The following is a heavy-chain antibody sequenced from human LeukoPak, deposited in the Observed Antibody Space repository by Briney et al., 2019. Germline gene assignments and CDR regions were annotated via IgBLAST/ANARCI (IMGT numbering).Heavy chain of an antibody. V-gene: IGHV1-2*02. Sequence: ASVKVSCKASGYTFTGYYMHWVRQAPGQGLEWMGRINPNSGGTNYAQKFQGRVTMTRDTSISTAYMELSSLRSEDTAVYYCARGPPLVGSSWRNQEYYFDYWGQGTLVTVSS. CDR3: ARGPPLVGSSWRNQEYYFDY. CDR2: INPNSGGT. CDR1: GYTFTGYY. D-gene: IGHD6-13*01. J-gene: IGHJ4*02.